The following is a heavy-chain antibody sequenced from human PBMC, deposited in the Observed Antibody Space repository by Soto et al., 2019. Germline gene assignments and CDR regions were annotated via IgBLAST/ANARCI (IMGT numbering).Heavy chain of an antibody. Sequence: GGSLRLSCEGYGFYSRKYGIPWVRQAPGKGLEGVAVIAYESSVNYYPDSVKARFPSSRANSKNTVHLQRNTLGAKETPVYYDAKDQDLYYSTYLCGLDVWGQGPT. CDR2: IAYESSVN. CDR3: AKDQDLYYSTYLCGLDV. V-gene: IGHV3-30*18. CDR1: GFYSRKYG. D-gene: IGHD3-10*01. J-gene: IGHJ6*02.